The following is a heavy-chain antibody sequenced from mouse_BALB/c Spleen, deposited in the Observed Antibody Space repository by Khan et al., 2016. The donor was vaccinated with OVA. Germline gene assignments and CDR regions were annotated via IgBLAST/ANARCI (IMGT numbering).Heavy chain of an antibody. Sequence: QVQLKQFGAELVKPGASVKLSCKASGYTFTSYYMYWVKQRPGQGLEWIGGINPNNGVTDFNEKFKSKATLTVDKSSSTAYMQLSSLTSADSAVYYCTRSGWAAFAYWGQGTLVTVSA. CDR3: TRSGWAAFAY. CDR2: INPNNGVT. V-gene: IGHV1S81*02. J-gene: IGHJ3*01. CDR1: GYTFTSYY. D-gene: IGHD1-1*02.